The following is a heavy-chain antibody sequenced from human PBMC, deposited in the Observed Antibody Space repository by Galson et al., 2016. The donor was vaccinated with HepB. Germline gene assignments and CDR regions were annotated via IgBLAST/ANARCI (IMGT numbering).Heavy chain of an antibody. CDR2: IYWDDDK. Sequence: PALVKPTQTLTLTCTFSGFSLKTGGVGVGWIRQPPGKALEWLALIYWDDDKRYSPSLKSRPTITKDTTKNQLVLIMTNMDPVDTATFYCAHTTYYDSSGYFLGFGFDYWGQGTQVTVSS. J-gene: IGHJ4*02. CDR3: AHTTYYDSSGYFLGFGFDY. D-gene: IGHD3-22*01. CDR1: GFSLKTGGVG. V-gene: IGHV2-5*02.